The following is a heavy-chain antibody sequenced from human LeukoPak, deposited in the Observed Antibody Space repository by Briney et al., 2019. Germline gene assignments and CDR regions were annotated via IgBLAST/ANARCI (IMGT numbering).Heavy chain of an antibody. V-gene: IGHV4-59*11. D-gene: IGHD1-7*01. Sequence: PSETLSLTCTVSGGSISSHYWSWIRQPPGKGLEWIGYIYYSGSTNYNPSLKSRVTISVDTSKNQFSLKLSSVTAADTAVYYCARGELELYAFDSWGQGTMVTVYS. CDR3: ARGELELYAFDS. J-gene: IGHJ3*02. CDR2: IYYSGST. CDR1: GGSISSHY.